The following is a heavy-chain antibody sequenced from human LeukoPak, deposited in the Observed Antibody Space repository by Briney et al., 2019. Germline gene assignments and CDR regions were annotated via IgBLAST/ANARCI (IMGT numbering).Heavy chain of an antibody. V-gene: IGHV4-59*12. Sequence: SETLSLTCTVWGRSMSSYYWSWIRQPPGKGLEWIVHFYYRGSTKYNHSLKSRVTILLDTSQNQLFPKLLFVTAAVSAVYYCAIGYDYVWGSYRGPIDYWGQAALVTV. J-gene: IGHJ4*02. CDR1: GRSMSSYY. CDR2: FYYRGST. CDR3: AIGYDYVWGSYRGPIDY. D-gene: IGHD3-16*01.